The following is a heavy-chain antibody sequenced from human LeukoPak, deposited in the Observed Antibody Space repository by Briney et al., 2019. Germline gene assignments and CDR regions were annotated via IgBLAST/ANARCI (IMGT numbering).Heavy chain of an antibody. CDR2: ISNGGDP. V-gene: IGHV3-53*01. CDR3: ALLSGGTFDY. J-gene: IGHJ4*02. Sequence: GGSLRLSCAASGFVVTANYLAWARQPPGKGLEWVSTISNGGDPFYGDSVKGRSTISRDESTNTFSLQLDSLRVEDMGVYYCALLSGGTFDYWGQGTQVTVAS. CDR1: GFVVTANY. D-gene: IGHD2/OR15-2a*01.